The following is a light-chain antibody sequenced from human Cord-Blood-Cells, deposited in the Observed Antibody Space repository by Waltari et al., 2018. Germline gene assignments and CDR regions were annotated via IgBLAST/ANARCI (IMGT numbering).Light chain of an antibody. V-gene: IGLV2-11*01. CDR1: SSDVGGYNY. Sequence: QSALTQPRSVSGSPGQSVTISCTGTSSDVGGYNYVSWYQQHPGKAPKLRIYDVSKRPSVVPDRFSHSKSGNTASLTSSGLQAEDEADYDCCSYAGSYTGLYVFGTGTKVTVL. J-gene: IGLJ1*01. CDR3: CSYAGSYTGLYV. CDR2: DVS.